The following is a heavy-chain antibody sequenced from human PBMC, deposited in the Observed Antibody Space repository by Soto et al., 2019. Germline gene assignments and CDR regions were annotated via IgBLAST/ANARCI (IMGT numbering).Heavy chain of an antibody. CDR2: IYYSGST. CDR1: GGSISSGGYY. CDR3: ARTKCSGGSCYSWSLDY. Sequence: TLSLTCTVSGGSISSGGYYWSWIRQHPGKGLEWIGYIYYSGSTYYNPSLKSRVTISLDTSKNQFSLKLSFVTAADTAMYYCARTKCSGGSCYSWSLDYWGQGTPVTVSS. J-gene: IGHJ4*02. V-gene: IGHV4-31*03. D-gene: IGHD2-15*01.